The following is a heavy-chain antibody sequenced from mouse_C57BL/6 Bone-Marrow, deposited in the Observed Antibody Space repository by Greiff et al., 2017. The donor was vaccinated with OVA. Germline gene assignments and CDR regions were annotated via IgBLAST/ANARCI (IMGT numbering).Heavy chain of an antibody. D-gene: IGHD2-14*01. CDR2: INPSTGYT. V-gene: IGHV1-7*01. J-gene: IGHJ1*01. CDR1: GYTFTSYW. Sequence: VKLQESGAELAKPGASVKMSCKASGYTFTSYWMHWVKQRPGQGLEWIGYINPSTGYTEYNQKFKDKATLTADKSSSTAYMQLSSLTSEDSSVYYCASRYDWYFDVWGAGTTVTVSS. CDR3: ASRYDWYFDV.